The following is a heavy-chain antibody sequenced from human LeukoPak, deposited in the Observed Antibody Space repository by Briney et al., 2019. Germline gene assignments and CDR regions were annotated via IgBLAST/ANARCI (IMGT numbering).Heavy chain of an antibody. J-gene: IGHJ2*01. CDR1: GFTFSDYY. D-gene: IGHD6-19*01. CDR3: ARSTSSGWYQRYFDL. Sequence: PGGSLRLSCAASGFTFSDYYMSWIRQAPGKGLEWVSYISSSGSTIYYADSVKGRFTISRDNAKNSLYLQMNSLRAEDTAVYYCARSTSSGWYQRYFDLWGRGTLVTVSS. V-gene: IGHV3-11*01. CDR2: ISSSGSTI.